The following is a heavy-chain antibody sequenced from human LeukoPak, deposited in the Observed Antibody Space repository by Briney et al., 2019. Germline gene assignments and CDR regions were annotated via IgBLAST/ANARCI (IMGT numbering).Heavy chain of an antibody. CDR2: INSAGSST. J-gene: IGHJ4*02. CDR3: ARVISGYDSSGYRDY. D-gene: IGHD3-22*01. CDR1: GFTFSRYW. V-gene: IGHV3-74*01. Sequence: TGGSLRLSCVAYGFTFSRYWMHWVRQTPSKGLVWVSRINSAGSSTSYADPVQGRFTISRDNAKNTLYLQMNSLRAEDTAIYYCARVISGYDSSGYRDYWGQGTLVTVSS.